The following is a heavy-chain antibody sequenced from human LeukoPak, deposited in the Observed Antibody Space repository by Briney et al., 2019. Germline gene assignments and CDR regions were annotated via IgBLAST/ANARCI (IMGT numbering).Heavy chain of an antibody. D-gene: IGHD3-10*01. CDR2: IIPILGIA. CDR1: GGTFSSYS. CDR3: ARRIYGSGSRYGMDV. V-gene: IGHV1-69*02. J-gene: IGHJ6*02. Sequence: GASVKVSCKASGGTFSSYSISWVRQAPGQGLEWMGRIIPILGIANYAQKFQGRVTITADKSTSTAYMELSSLRSEDTAVYYCARRIYGSGSRYGMDVWGQGTTVTVSS.